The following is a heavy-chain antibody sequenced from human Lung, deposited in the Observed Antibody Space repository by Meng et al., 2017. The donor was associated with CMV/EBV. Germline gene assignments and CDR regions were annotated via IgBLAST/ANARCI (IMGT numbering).Heavy chain of an antibody. CDR1: GFSLSTSGVG. D-gene: IGHD3-10*01. Sequence: QITLKESGPTLVKPXXXXTXTCTFSGFSLSTSGVGVGWIRQPPGKALEWLALIYWDDDKRYSPSLKSRLTITKDTSKNQVVLTMTNMDPVDTATYYCAHRRRVQEFDPWGQGTLVTVSS. V-gene: IGHV2-5*02. CDR3: AHRRRVQEFDP. J-gene: IGHJ5*02. CDR2: IYWDDDK.